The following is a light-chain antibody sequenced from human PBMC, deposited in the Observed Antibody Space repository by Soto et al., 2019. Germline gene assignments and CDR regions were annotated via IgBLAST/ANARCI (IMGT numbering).Light chain of an antibody. CDR2: SNN. V-gene: IGLV1-44*01. CDR1: SSNIGRNT. J-gene: IGLJ2*01. Sequence: QSVLTQPPSASGTPGQRVTISCSGSSSNIGRNTVNWYQQLPGTALKLLIYSNNQRPSGVPDRFSGSKSDTSASLAISGLQSEDEADYYCAAWDDSLNGVVFGGGTKLTVL. CDR3: AAWDDSLNGVV.